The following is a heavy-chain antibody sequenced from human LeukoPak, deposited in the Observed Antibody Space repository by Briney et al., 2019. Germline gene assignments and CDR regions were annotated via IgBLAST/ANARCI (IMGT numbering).Heavy chain of an antibody. D-gene: IGHD5-24*01. J-gene: IGHJ5*02. V-gene: IGHV3-7*01. Sequence: GGSLRLSCAASVFTFSRYWMSWVRQAPAKGREWVAKIKQDGSDKYYVDSVKGRFTISRDNAKNSVYLQMNSLRAEDTAVYYCARSVMAPAPWGQGTLVTVS. CDR3: ARSVMAPAP. CDR1: VFTFSRYW. CDR2: IKQDGSDK.